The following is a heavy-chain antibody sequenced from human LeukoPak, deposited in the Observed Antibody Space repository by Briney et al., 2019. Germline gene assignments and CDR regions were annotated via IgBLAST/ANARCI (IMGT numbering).Heavy chain of an antibody. D-gene: IGHD2-15*01. J-gene: IGHJ3*02. Sequence: ASVKVSCKVSGYTLTELSMHWVRQAPGKGLEWMGGFDPEDGETIYAQKFQGRVTMTDDTSTDTAYMELSSLRSEDTAVYYCATVALGYCSGGSCYSGSRAFDIWGQGTMVTVSS. CDR1: GYTLTELS. CDR3: ATVALGYCSGGSCYSGSRAFDI. CDR2: FDPEDGET. V-gene: IGHV1-24*01.